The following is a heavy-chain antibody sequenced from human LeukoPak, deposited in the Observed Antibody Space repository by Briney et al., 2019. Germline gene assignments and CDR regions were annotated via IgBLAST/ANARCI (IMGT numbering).Heavy chain of an antibody. V-gene: IGHV4-34*01. CDR1: GGSFGGYY. Sequence: SETLSLTCAVYGGSFGGYYWSWIRQPPGKGLEWIGEINHSGSTNYNPSLKSRVTISVDTSKNQFSLKLSSVTAADTAVYYCARAYGSGRTYGMDVWGQGTTVTVSS. CDR2: INHSGST. D-gene: IGHD3-10*01. J-gene: IGHJ6*02. CDR3: ARAYGSGRTYGMDV.